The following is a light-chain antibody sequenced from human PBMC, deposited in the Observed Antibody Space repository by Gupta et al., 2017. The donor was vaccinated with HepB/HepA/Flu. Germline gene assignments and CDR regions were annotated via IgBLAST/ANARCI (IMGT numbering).Light chain of an antibody. J-gene: IGKJ3*01. V-gene: IGKV1-33*01. CDR2: DAS. CDR1: QDISNY. CDR3: QHYYNLPGT. Sequence: DIQMTQSPSSLSASVGDRVTITFQASQDISNYLNWYQQKPGKAPKLLIYDASKVETGVPSMFSGSGSGTDFTFTISILQPEVFATYYCQHYYNLPGTFGHGTKVDIK.